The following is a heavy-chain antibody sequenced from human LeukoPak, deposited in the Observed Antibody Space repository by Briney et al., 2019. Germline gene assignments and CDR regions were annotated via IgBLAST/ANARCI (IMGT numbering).Heavy chain of an antibody. CDR2: VYSGST. D-gene: IGHD5-24*01. J-gene: IGHJ4*02. Sequence: PSETLSLTCTVSGDSINGGSYYWGWIRQPPGKGLEWIGTVYSGSTYYNPSLKSRVTISVDTSKKQFSLKLSSVTVADTAVYYCGGHNYYYFDYWGQGTLVIVSS. CDR3: GGHNYYYFDY. V-gene: IGHV4-39*01. CDR1: GDSINGGSYY.